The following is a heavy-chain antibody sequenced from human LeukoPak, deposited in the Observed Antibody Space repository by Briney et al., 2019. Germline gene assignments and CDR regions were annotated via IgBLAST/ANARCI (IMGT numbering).Heavy chain of an antibody. CDR2: INTNTGNP. Sequence: ASVKVSCKASGYTFTSYGISWVRQAPGRGLEWMGWINTNTGNPTYAQGFTGRFVFSLDTSVSTAYLQISSLKAEDTAVYYCAREGDLWDFDYWGQGTLVTVSS. J-gene: IGHJ4*02. V-gene: IGHV7-4-1*02. CDR1: GYTFTSYG. CDR3: AREGDLWDFDY. D-gene: IGHD3-16*01.